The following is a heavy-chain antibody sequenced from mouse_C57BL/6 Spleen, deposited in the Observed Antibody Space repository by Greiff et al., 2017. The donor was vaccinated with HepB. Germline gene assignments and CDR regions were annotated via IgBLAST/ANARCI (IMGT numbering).Heavy chain of an antibody. D-gene: IGHD2-5*01. Sequence: QLKQSGAELVRPGSSVKLSCKASGYTFTSYWMHWVKQRPIQGLEWIGNIDPSDSETHYNQKFKDKATLTVDKSSSTAYMQLSSLTSEDSAVYYCARGDYSNLYAMDYWGQGTSVTVSS. CDR3: ARGDYSNLYAMDY. J-gene: IGHJ4*01. CDR2: IDPSDSET. CDR1: GYTFTSYW. V-gene: IGHV1-52*01.